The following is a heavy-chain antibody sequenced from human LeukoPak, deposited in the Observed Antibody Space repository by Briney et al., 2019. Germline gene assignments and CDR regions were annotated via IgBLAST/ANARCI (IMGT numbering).Heavy chain of an antibody. CDR3: ARGLTSSLLWFGELLSDNYYYYMDV. D-gene: IGHD3-10*01. CDR1: GGSISSYY. CDR2: IYYSGST. V-gene: IGHV4-59*12. Sequence: PSETLSLTCTVSGGSISSYYWSWIRQPPGKGLEWIGYIYYSGSTNYNPSLKSRVTMSVDTSKNQFSLKLSSVTAADTAVYYCARGLTSSLLWFGELLSDNYYYYMDVWGKGTTVTISS. J-gene: IGHJ6*03.